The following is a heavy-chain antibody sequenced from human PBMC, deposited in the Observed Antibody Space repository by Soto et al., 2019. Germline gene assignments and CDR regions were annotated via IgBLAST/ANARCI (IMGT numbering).Heavy chain of an antibody. CDR2: ISAYNGNT. Sequence: ASVKVSCKASGYTFTSYGISWVRQAPGQGLEWMGWISAYNGNTNYAQKLQGRVTMTTDTSTRTAYMELRSLRSDDTAVYYCARVRLPGSYRSSGDAYFDYWGQGTMVTVSS. CDR1: GYTFTSYG. D-gene: IGHD6-19*01. CDR3: ARVRLPGSYRSSGDAYFDY. J-gene: IGHJ4*02. V-gene: IGHV1-18*04.